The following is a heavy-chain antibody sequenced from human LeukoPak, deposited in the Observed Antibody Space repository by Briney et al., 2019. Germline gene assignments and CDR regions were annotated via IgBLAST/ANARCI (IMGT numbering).Heavy chain of an antibody. D-gene: IGHD3-10*01. CDR3: ARIPVRGRVFDY. CDR1: GVSISSYY. CDR2: IYYSGST. Sequence: SETLSLTCSVSGVSISSYYWSWIRQPPGKGLEWIGYIYYSGSTNYNPSLKSRVTISVDTSKNQFSLKLSSVTAADTAVYYCARIPVRGRVFDYWGQGTLVTVSS. V-gene: IGHV4-59*12. J-gene: IGHJ4*02.